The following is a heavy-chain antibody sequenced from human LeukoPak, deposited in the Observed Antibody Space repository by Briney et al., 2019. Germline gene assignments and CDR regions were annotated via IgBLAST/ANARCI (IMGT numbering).Heavy chain of an antibody. D-gene: IGHD3-10*01. CDR3: ASSRPYGSGRTEGDDAFDI. V-gene: IGHV4-39*07. J-gene: IGHJ3*02. CDR2: INYSGST. Sequence: SETLSLTCTVSGVSIISSFYYWAWIRQPPGKGLEWIGSINYSGSTYYNPSLKSRVTISVDTSKNQFSLKLSSVTAADTAVYYCASSRPYGSGRTEGDDAFDIWGQGTMVTVSS. CDR1: GVSIISSFYY.